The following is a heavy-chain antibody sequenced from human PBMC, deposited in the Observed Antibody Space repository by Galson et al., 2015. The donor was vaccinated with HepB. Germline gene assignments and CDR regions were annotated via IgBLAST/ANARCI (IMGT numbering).Heavy chain of an antibody. Sequence: SVKVSCKASGGTFSSYAISWVRQAPGQGLEWMGGIIPIFGTANYAQKFQGRVTITADESTSTAYMELSSLRSEDTAVYYCARGAFSGYSQHTPDYWGQGTLVTVTS. CDR3: ARGAFSGYSQHTPDY. CDR2: IIPIFGTA. V-gene: IGHV1-69*13. J-gene: IGHJ4*02. D-gene: IGHD3-22*01. CDR1: GGTFSSYA.